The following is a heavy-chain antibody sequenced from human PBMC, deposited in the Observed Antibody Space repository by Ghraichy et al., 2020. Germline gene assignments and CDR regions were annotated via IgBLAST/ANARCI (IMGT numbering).Heavy chain of an antibody. CDR1: GGSISSGGYS. CDR2: IYHSGST. Sequence: SETPSLTCAVSGGSISSGGYSWSWIRQPPGKGLEWIGYIYHSGSTYYNPSLKSRVTISVDRSKNQFSLKLSSVTAADTAVYYCARARVYDFWSGYSGFSAFDIWGQGTMVTVSS. V-gene: IGHV4-30-2*01. J-gene: IGHJ3*02. D-gene: IGHD3-3*01. CDR3: ARARVYDFWSGYSGFSAFDI.